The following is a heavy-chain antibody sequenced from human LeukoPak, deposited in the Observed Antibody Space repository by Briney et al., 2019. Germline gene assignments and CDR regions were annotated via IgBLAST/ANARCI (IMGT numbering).Heavy chain of an antibody. CDR3: ARDLSVVVPAAILKYYYYYGMDV. V-gene: IGHV1-2*02. J-gene: IGHJ6*02. Sequence: ASVKVSCKASGYTSTSYDINWVRQATGQGLEWMGWINPNSGGTNYAQKFQGRVTMTRDTSISTAYMELSRLRSDDTAVYYCARDLSVVVPAAILKYYYYYGMDVWGQGTTVTVSS. CDR1: GYTSTSYD. D-gene: IGHD2-2*02. CDR2: INPNSGGT.